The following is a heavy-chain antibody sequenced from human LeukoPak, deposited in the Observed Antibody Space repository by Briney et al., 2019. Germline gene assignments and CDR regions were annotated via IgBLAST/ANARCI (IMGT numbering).Heavy chain of an antibody. D-gene: IGHD3-16*01. CDR3: ARTFWDYYYYMDV. V-gene: IGHV4-38-2*02. J-gene: IGHJ6*03. Sequence: SETLSLTCTVSGYSISSGYYWGWIRQPPGKGLEWIGSIYHSGSTYYNPSLKSRVTISVDTSKNQFSLKLDSVTAADTAVYYCARTFWDYYYYMDVWGKGTTVTVSS. CDR2: IYHSGST. CDR1: GYSISSGYY.